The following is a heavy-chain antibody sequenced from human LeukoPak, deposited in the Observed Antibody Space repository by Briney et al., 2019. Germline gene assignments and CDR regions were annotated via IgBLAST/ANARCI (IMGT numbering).Heavy chain of an antibody. CDR3: AKSVGSGAYSSSWPAFDY. Sequence: PGGSLRLSCAASGFTFGSYAMSWVRQAPGKGLEWVSTISGSGSSTYYADSAKGRFTISRDNSKNTLYLQMNSLRAEDTAVYYCAKSVGSGAYSSSWPAFDYWGQGTLVTVSS. CDR1: GFTFGSYA. D-gene: IGHD6-13*01. J-gene: IGHJ4*02. CDR2: ISGSGSST. V-gene: IGHV3-23*01.